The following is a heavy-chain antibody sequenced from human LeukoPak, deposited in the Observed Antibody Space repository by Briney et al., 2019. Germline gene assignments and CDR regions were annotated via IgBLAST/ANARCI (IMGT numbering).Heavy chain of an antibody. J-gene: IGHJ5*02. CDR3: ARRYSSSWFNWFDP. CDR2: IYYSGST. Sequence: SETLSLTCAVHGGSFSGYYWSWIRQPPGKGLEWIGSIYYSGSTYYNPSLKSRVTISVDTSKNQFSLKLSSVTAADTAVYYCARRYSSSWFNWFDPWGQGTLVTVSS. V-gene: IGHV4-34*01. D-gene: IGHD6-13*01. CDR1: GGSFSGYY.